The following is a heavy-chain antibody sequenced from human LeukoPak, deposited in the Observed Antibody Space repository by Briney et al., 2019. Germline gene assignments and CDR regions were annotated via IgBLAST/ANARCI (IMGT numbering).Heavy chain of an antibody. D-gene: IGHD3-3*01. CDR2: IYTSGST. Sequence: PSETLSLTCTVSGGSISSYYWSWIQQPAGKGLEWIGRIYTSGSTNYNPSLKSRVTMSVDTSKNQFSLKLSSVTAADTAVYYCARSPGGDFWSGYYFDYWGQGTLVTVSS. V-gene: IGHV4-4*07. CDR3: ARSPGGDFWSGYYFDY. J-gene: IGHJ4*02. CDR1: GGSISSYY.